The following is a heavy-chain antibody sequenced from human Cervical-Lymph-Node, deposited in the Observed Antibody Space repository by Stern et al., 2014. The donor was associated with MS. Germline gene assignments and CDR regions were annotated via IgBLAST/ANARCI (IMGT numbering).Heavy chain of an antibody. CDR3: AKPYGFFET. CDR2: ISATGGVT. V-gene: IGHV3-23*04. J-gene: IGHJ4*02. Sequence: VQLEESGGGLIQPGGSMRLSCAASGFTFSRDGMSWVRQAPGKGLEWVAAISATGGVTHYADSVKGRFTISRDNSRNTLHLQMNSLRAEDTAMYFCAKPYGFFETWGQGTLVTVSS. D-gene: IGHD3-3*01. CDR1: GFTFSRDG.